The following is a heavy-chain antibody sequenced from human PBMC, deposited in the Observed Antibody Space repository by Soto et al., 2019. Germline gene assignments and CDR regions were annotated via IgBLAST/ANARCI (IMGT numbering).Heavy chain of an antibody. V-gene: IGHV4-59*01. CDR3: AREGVWFGELLSNAFDI. J-gene: IGHJ3*02. D-gene: IGHD3-10*01. CDR2: IYYSGST. CDR1: GGSISSYY. Sequence: SETLSLTCTVSGGSISSYYWSWIRQPPGKGLEWIGYIYYSGSTNYNPSLKSRVTISVDTSKNQFSLKLSSVTAADTAVYYCAREGVWFGELLSNAFDIWGQGTMVTVSS.